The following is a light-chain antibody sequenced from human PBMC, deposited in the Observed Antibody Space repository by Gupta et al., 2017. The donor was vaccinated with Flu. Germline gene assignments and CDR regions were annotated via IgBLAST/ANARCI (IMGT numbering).Light chain of an antibody. CDR1: QSLDNNY. CDR2: GGS. J-gene: IGKJ2*01. CDR3: QHYSRSRGT. V-gene: IGKV3-20*01. Sequence: EIVLTQSPGTLSLSPGEGATPSCRASQSLDNNYLAWLQHRPGQAPRLLIYGGSTRATGVPDRFRGSGSGTDFTLTISRLEAEDFAVYYCQHYSRSRGTFGQGTKLEVK.